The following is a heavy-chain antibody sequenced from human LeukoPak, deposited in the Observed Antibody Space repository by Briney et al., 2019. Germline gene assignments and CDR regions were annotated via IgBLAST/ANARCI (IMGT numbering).Heavy chain of an antibody. Sequence: GGSLRLSCAASGFTFSSYSMNWVRQAPGKGLEWVSSISSSSSYIYYADSVKGRFTISRDNAKSSLYLQMNSLRAEDTAVYYCARGIVATIGGDYWGQGTLVTVSS. CDR1: GFTFSSYS. J-gene: IGHJ4*02. CDR3: ARGIVATIGGDY. V-gene: IGHV3-21*01. CDR2: ISSSSSYI. D-gene: IGHD5-12*01.